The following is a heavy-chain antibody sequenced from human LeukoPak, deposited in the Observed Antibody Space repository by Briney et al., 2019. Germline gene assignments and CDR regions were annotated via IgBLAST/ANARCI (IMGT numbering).Heavy chain of an antibody. CDR2: IRYYGINK. CDR1: VFTFITYR. J-gene: IGHJ4*02. V-gene: IGHV3-30*02. D-gene: IGHD6-19*01. CDR3: AKVSSGWYDHSPVQDHFDY. Sequence: GGSLRLSCAASVFTFITYRMHWVRQAPGKGLEGVAFIRYYGINKYYADSGKGRFTISRDNSKNPLYLQMNSLRAEDTAVYYCAKVSSGWYDHSPVQDHFDYWGQGTLVTVSS.